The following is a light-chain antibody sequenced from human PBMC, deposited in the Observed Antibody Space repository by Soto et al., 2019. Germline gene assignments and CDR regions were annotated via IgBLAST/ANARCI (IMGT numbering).Light chain of an antibody. CDR2: QAS. CDR3: QQYDPFPWT. CDR1: QSINNW. V-gene: IGKV1-5*03. Sequence: DIQMTQSPSTLSASVGDRVTITGRASQSINNWLAWYQQKPGKAPKLLIYQASALGSGVPSRFIGSGSGTEFTLTISSLQPDDFATYYCQQYDPFPWTFGQGTRVDIK. J-gene: IGKJ1*01.